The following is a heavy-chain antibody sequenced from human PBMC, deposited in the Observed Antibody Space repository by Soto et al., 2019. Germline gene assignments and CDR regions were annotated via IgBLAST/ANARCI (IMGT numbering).Heavy chain of an antibody. D-gene: IGHD6-13*01. V-gene: IGHV3-23*01. CDR1: GFTFSSYA. Sequence: GGSLRLSCSASGFTFSSYAMSWVRQAPGKGLEWVSAISGSGGSTYYADSVKGRFTISRDNSKNTLYLQMNSLRAEDTAVYYCAKAAIAAADPDDAFDIWGQGTMVTVSS. J-gene: IGHJ3*02. CDR3: AKAAIAAADPDDAFDI. CDR2: ISGSGGST.